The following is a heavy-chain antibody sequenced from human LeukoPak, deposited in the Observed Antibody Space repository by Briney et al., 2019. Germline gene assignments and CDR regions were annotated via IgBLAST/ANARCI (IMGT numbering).Heavy chain of an antibody. V-gene: IGHV4-31*03. CDR1: GGSLSSGGYY. CDR3: ARVAGYCSSTSCYTTYYFDY. D-gene: IGHD2-2*03. CDR2: IYYSGST. J-gene: IGHJ4*02. Sequence: SQTLSLTCTVSGGSLSSGGYYWSWIRQHPGKGLEWIGYIYYSGSTYYNPSLKSRVTISVDTSKNQFSLKVSSVTAADTAVYYCARVAGYCSSTSCYTTYYFDYWGQGTLVTVSS.